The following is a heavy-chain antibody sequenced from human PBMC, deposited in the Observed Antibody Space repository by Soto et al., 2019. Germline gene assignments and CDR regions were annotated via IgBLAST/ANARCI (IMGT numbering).Heavy chain of an antibody. Sequence: EVELLESGGGSIQPGGSLRLSCAASGFTFSSYAMSWVRQAPGRGLEWVSKITGSGDSTYYVDSVKGRFTSSRDNSKNTLYLQMNSLRAEDTAVYYCVPGHQLGHWGQGTLVTVSS. CDR1: GFTFSSYA. CDR2: ITGSGDST. D-gene: IGHD1-1*01. V-gene: IGHV3-23*01. CDR3: VPGHQLGH. J-gene: IGHJ4*02.